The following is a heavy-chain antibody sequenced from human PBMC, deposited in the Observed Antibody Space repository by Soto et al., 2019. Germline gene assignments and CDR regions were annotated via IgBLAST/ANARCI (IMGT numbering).Heavy chain of an antibody. CDR1: GFTFSNAW. Sequence: GGSLRLSCAASGFTFSNAWMSWVRQAPGKGLEWVGRIRSKTDGGTTDYAVRVKGRFAISRADSKNTLYLQMNSLKTEDPAVSYCTTDLGAPSYCSSTSCYDYYYYYMDVWGKGTTVTVSS. CDR2: IRSKTDGGTT. J-gene: IGHJ6*03. CDR3: TTDLGAPSYCSSTSCYDYYYYYMDV. D-gene: IGHD2-2*01. V-gene: IGHV3-15*01.